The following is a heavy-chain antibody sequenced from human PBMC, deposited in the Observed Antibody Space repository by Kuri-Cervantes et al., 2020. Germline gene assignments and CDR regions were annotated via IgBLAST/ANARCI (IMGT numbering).Heavy chain of an antibody. CDR2: ISAYNGNT. Sequence: ASVKVSCKASGYTFTGYYMHWVRQAPGQGLEWMGWISAYNGNTNYAQKLQGRVTMTTDTSTSTAYMELRSLRPDDTAVYYCARGMITFGGVIDYWGQGTLVTVSS. CDR3: ARGMITFGGVIDY. V-gene: IGHV1-18*04. D-gene: IGHD3-16*01. CDR1: GYTFTGYY. J-gene: IGHJ4*02.